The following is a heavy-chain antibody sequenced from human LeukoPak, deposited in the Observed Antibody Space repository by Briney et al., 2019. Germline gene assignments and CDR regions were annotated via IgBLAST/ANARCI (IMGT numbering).Heavy chain of an antibody. Sequence: GGSLRLSCAASGFTFNNYWLHWVRQVPGKGLMWVSRINGDGNNVNYADSVKGRFTISREDGKNSLYLQMNSLRVEDTAVYYCTREWRGIASHYHGMDVWGQGTTVTVSS. CDR3: TREWRGIASHYHGMDV. J-gene: IGHJ6*02. CDR1: GFTFNNYW. V-gene: IGHV3-74*01. D-gene: IGHD6-6*01. CDR2: INGDGNNV.